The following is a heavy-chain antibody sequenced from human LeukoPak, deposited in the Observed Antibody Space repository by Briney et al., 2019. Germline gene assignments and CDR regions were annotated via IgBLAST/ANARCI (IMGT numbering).Heavy chain of an antibody. Sequence: PSETLSLTCAVSGYSISSGYYWGWIRQPPGKGREWIGSIYHSGSTYYNPSLKSRVTISVDTSKNQFSLKLSSVTAADTAVYYCASLLYRLYGDYAWGQGTLVTVSS. CDR2: IYHSGST. J-gene: IGHJ5*02. CDR3: ASLLYRLYGDYA. CDR1: GYSISSGYY. D-gene: IGHD4-17*01. V-gene: IGHV4-38-2*01.